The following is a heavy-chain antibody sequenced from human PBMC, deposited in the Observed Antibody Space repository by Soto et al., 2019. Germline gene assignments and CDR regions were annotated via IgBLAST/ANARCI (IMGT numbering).Heavy chain of an antibody. Sequence: GASVKGSCKASGYTFTSYDINWVRQATGQGLEWMGWMNPNSGNTGYAQKFQGRVTMTRNTSISTAYMELSSLRSEDTAVYYCARGRYYDFWSGYSSLGYYGMDVWGQGTTVTVSS. CDR1: GYTFTSYD. CDR3: ARGRYYDFWSGYSSLGYYGMDV. J-gene: IGHJ6*02. CDR2: MNPNSGNT. D-gene: IGHD3-3*01. V-gene: IGHV1-8*01.